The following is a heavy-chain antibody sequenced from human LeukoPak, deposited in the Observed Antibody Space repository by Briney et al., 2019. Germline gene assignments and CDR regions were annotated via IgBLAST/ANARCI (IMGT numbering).Heavy chain of an antibody. CDR2: INPNSGGT. CDR1: GYTFTGYY. CDR3: ARGYDYGDYVST. Sequence: ASVKASCKASGYTFTGYYMHWVRQAPGQGLEWMGWINPNSGGTNYAQKFQGRVTMTRDTSISTAYMELSRLRSDDTAVYYCARGYDYGDYVSTWGQGTLVTVSS. J-gene: IGHJ5*02. V-gene: IGHV1-2*02. D-gene: IGHD4-17*01.